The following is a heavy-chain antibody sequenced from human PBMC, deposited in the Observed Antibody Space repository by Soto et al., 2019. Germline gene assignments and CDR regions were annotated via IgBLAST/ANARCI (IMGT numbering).Heavy chain of an antibody. J-gene: IGHJ4*02. CDR2: MNPNSGDT. CDR3: ARVGGNWNDDYFDY. CDR1: GYTFSDHD. D-gene: IGHD1-1*01. Sequence: QVQLVQSGAEVKKPGASVKVSCKASGYTFSDHDINWVRQASGQGPEWLGWMNPNSGDTGYAQNFQGRVTMTRDTSKRTAYMELSSLRSEDTAVYYCARVGGNWNDDYFDYWGQGPLVTVSS. V-gene: IGHV1-8*01.